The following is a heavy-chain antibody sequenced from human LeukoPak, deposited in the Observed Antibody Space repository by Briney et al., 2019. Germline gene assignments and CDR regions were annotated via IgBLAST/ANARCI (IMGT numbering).Heavy chain of an antibody. V-gene: IGHV4-59*01. CDR2: IHSSGST. D-gene: IGHD3-10*01. CDR1: GGSMTNYY. CDR3: VRDRGGF. Sequence: KSSETLSLTCTVSGGSMTNYYWNWMRQPPGKGLEWIGNIHSSGSTHYKSSLKSRMTISIDTSKNQVFLKLTSVTAADTAVYYCVRDRGGFWGQGTLVTVSS. J-gene: IGHJ4*02.